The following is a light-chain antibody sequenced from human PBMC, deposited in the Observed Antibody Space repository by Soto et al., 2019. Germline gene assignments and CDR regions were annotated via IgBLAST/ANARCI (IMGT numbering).Light chain of an antibody. CDR2: DAS. CDR3: QQCDQLPLT. Sequence: DIQMTQSPSSLSASVGDRVTMTCQASQDISNYLNWYQQKPGKAPKVLIYDASNLQTGVPSRFSGSGSGTDFTFIISSLQPEDVGTYHCQQCDQLPLTFGGGTKVDIK. V-gene: IGKV1-33*01. J-gene: IGKJ4*01. CDR1: QDISNY.